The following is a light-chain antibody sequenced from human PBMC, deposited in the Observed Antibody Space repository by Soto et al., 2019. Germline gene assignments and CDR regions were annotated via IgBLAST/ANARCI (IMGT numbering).Light chain of an antibody. CDR1: SSDVGGYNY. CDR2: EVS. Sequence: HSALAQPASVSGSPGQSIAISCTGTSSDVGGYNYVSWYQQHTGKAPKRLISEVSIRPSGVSDRFSGSKSGNTASLIISRLQTEDEADYYCSSFTSAYTFVFGSGTKVTVL. J-gene: IGLJ1*01. CDR3: SSFTSAYTFV. V-gene: IGLV2-14*01.